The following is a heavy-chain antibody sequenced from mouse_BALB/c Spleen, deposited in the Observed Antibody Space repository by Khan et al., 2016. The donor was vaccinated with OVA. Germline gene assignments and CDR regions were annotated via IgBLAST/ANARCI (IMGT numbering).Heavy chain of an antibody. J-gene: IGHJ1*01. CDR1: GYTFTNYG. CDR2: INTYTGEP. CDR3: ASMKPYWYFDV. Sequence: QIQLVQSGPELKKPGETVKISCKASGYTFTNYGMNWVKQAPGKGLKWMGWINTYTGEPTYADDFKGRFAFSLETSASTAYLQINNLKNEDTATXFCASMKPYWYFDVWGAGTTVTVSS. V-gene: IGHV9-3-1*01.